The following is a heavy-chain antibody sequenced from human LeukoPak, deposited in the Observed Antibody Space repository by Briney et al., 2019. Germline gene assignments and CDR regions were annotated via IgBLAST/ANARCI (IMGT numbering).Heavy chain of an antibody. V-gene: IGHV4-30-4*07. Sequence: SQTLSLTCAVSGGSISNDGYSWSWLRQPPGTGLEWIGYIYYSGSTNYNPSLKSRVTISVDTSKNQFSLKLSSVTAADTAVYYCARHISGDYFDYWGQGTLVTVSS. CDR2: IYYSGST. CDR1: GGSISNDGYS. J-gene: IGHJ4*02. CDR3: ARHISGDYFDY. D-gene: IGHD2-21*01.